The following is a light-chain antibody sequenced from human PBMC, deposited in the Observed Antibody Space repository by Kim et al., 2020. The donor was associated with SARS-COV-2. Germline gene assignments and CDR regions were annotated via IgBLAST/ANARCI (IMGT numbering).Light chain of an antibody. CDR3: GADHGSGSNVVVV. V-gene: IGLV9-49*01. CDR1: SGYRNCK. Sequence: CTLSSGYRNCKVDWYRQGPGKGPRFVMRVGTGGIVGSKGDGIPDRFSVLGSGLNRYLTIKNIQEEDESDYHCGADHGSGSNVVVVFGGGTQLTVL. J-gene: IGLJ2*01. CDR2: VGTGGIVG.